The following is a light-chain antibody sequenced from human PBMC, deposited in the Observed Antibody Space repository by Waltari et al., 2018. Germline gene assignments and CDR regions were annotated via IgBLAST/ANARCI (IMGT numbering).Light chain of an antibody. CDR2: DVT. J-gene: IGLJ1*01. Sequence: QSGLTQPASVSGSPGQSITISCTGTSSVVANYNLFSLYQQYPGKAPKLMVYDVTRRSSGVSDRFSGSKSGNTASLTIYGLQSEDEADYYCCSYAGLGIYVFGTGTKVTVL. CDR1: SSVVANYNL. CDR3: CSYAGLGIYV. V-gene: IGLV2-23*02.